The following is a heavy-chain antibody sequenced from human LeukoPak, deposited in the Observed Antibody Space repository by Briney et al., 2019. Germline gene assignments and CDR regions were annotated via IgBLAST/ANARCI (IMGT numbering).Heavy chain of an antibody. CDR3: ARGKSPYFDC. CDR1: GGSISNYY. J-gene: IGHJ4*02. Sequence: SETLSLTCTVSGGSISNYYWSWIRQPPGKGLEWIGHFYYTGSTNHNPSLKSRVNISVDTSKNQFSLKLSSVTAADTAVYYCARGKSPYFDCRGQGTLVTVSS. V-gene: IGHV4-59*01. CDR2: FYYTGST.